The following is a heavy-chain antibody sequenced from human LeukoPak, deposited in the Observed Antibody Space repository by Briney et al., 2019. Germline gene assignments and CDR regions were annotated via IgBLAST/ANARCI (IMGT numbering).Heavy chain of an antibody. V-gene: IGHV3-15*07. CDR1: GFTFRSYW. D-gene: IGHD2-15*01. CDR2: IKSKTDGGTT. J-gene: IGHJ4*02. CDR3: TTDVVPATPLDY. Sequence: GGSLRLSCAASGFTFRSYWMNWVRQAPGKGLEWVGRIKSKTDGGTTDYAAPVKGRFTISRDDSKNTLYLQMNSLKTEDTAVYYCTTDVVPATPLDYWGQGTLVTVSS.